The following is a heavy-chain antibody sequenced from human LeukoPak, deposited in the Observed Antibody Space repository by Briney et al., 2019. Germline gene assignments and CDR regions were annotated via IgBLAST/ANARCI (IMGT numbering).Heavy chain of an antibody. J-gene: IGHJ6*03. Sequence: GGSLRLSCAASGFSFSSYAMSWVRQAPGKRLEWVSVVTGGGGDAYYADSVKGRFTISRDNSKNMLYLQMNSLRAEDAAVYYCAKYYGDDPDYYYYMDVWGKGTTVTISS. CDR1: GFSFSSYA. CDR2: VTGGGGDA. V-gene: IGHV3-23*01. D-gene: IGHD4-17*01. CDR3: AKYYGDDPDYYYYMDV.